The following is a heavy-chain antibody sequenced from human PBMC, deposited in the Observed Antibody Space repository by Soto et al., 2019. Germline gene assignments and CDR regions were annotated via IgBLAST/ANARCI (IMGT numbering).Heavy chain of an antibody. CDR2: IYYNGDT. J-gene: IGHJ4*02. D-gene: IGHD3-3*01. Sequence: SETLSLTCSVSCVSINRGDYYWSWIRQSPGRGLEWIGSIYYNGDTNYNPSLGSRVTMSVDTSKNQFFLDLQSVVAADTAVYFRAREGGDFVQVPYYWGQGTLVTVSS. CDR3: AREGGDFVQVPYY. V-gene: IGHV4-30-4*01. CDR1: CVSINRGDYY.